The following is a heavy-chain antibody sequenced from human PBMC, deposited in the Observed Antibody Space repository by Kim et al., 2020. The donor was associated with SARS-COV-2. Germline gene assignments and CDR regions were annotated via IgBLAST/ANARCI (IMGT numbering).Heavy chain of an antibody. CDR1: GGSFKTYS. CDR3: ARRLSVDI. D-gene: IGHD3-22*01. V-gene: IGHV4-34*01. CDR2: IDHSGST. Sequence: SETLSLTCAVYGGSFKTYSWSWVRQPPGKGLEWIGEIDHSGSTKYNPSLESRVTISLDTSKNQFSLEVDSVTAADTAVYYCARRLSVDIWGQGTMGTVS. J-gene: IGHJ3*02.